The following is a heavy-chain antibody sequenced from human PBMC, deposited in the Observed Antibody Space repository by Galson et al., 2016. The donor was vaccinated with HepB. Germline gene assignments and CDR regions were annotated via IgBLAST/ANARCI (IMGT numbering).Heavy chain of an antibody. Sequence: SLRLSCAASGFTFNTYGMNWVRQAPGKGLEWISFISSSSDIIHYADSVKGRFTISRDNDKNALYLQMNSLRDEDMAVYYCARNPEVNIILQHWGQGTLVTVSS. CDR2: ISSSSDII. V-gene: IGHV3-48*02. J-gene: IGHJ1*01. CDR3: ARNPEVNIILQH. D-gene: IGHD2/OR15-2a*01. CDR1: GFTFNTYG.